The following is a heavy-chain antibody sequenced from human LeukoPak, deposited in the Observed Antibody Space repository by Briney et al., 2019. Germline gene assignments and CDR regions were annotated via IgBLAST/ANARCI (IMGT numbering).Heavy chain of an antibody. CDR3: ARDVGCSSTSCYTGHSYGFVSQGY. CDR2: ISYDGSNK. D-gene: IGHD2-2*02. CDR1: GFTFSSYA. V-gene: IGHV3-30-3*01. J-gene: IGHJ4*02. Sequence: GGSLRLSCAASGFTFSSYAMHWVRQAPGKGLEWVAVISYDGSNKYYADSVKGRFTISRDNSKNTLYLQMNSLRAEDTAVYCCARDVGCSSTSCYTGHSYGFVSQGYWGQGTLVTVSS.